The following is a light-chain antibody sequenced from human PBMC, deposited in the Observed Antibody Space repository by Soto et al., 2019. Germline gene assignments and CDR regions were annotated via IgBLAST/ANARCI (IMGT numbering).Light chain of an antibody. J-gene: IGKJ2*01. CDR1: RSLLNSHNGNTY. V-gene: IGKV2-40*01. CDR2: TLY. Sequence: DIVVTQTTRSLPVTPGEPASISCRSSRSLLNSHNGNTYLDWYMQKPGQSPQLLIYTLYYRASGVPDRFIGSRSCTDFTLQISRGEAEDVGIYYCMRRIDFPYTFGQSTKLEIK. CDR3: MRRIDFPYT.